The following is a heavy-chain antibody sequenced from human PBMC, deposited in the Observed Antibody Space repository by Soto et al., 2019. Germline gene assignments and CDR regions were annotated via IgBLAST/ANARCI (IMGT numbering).Heavy chain of an antibody. D-gene: IGHD4-17*01. J-gene: IGHJ4*02. Sequence: QVQLVQSGAEVKKPGSSVKVSCKASGGTFSSDAISWVRQAPGEGLEWMGGIIPIFGTANYAQKFQGRVTITADESTSTAYMELSSLSSEDTAVYYCASGGTYGDYFFDYWGQGTLVTVSS. CDR3: ASGGTYGDYFFDY. V-gene: IGHV1-69*12. CDR2: IIPIFGTA. CDR1: GGTFSSDA.